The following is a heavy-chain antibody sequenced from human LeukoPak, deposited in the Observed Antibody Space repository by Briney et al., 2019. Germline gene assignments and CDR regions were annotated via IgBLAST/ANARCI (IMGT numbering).Heavy chain of an antibody. CDR3: ARGITGSEYYFDY. J-gene: IGHJ4*02. CDR1: GYTFTSYA. CDR2: IIPVFGTA. D-gene: IGHD1-20*01. V-gene: IGHV1-69*13. Sequence: SVKVSCKASGYTFTSYAISWVRQAPGQGLEWMGGIIPVFGTANYAQKFQGRVTITADESTSTAYMELSSLRSEDTAVYYCARGITGSEYYFDYWGQGTLVTVSS.